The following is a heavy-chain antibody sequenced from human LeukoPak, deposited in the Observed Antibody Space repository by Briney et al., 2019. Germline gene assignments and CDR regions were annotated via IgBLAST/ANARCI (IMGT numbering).Heavy chain of an antibody. CDR1: GSTFSSYA. V-gene: IGHV1-69*04. J-gene: IGHJ4*02. CDR3: APHSGTSQEGY. D-gene: IGHD1-26*01. CDR2: IIPILGIA. Sequence: GASVKVSCKASGSTFSSYAISWVRQAPGQGLEWMGRIIPILGIANYAQKFQGRVTITADKSTSTAYMELSSLRSEDTAVYYCAPHSGTSQEGYWGQGTLVTVSS.